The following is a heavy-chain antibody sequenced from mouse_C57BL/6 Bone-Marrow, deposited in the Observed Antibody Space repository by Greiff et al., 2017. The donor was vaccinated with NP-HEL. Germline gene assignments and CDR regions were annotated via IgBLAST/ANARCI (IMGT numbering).Heavy chain of an antibody. D-gene: IGHD2-1*01. CDR3: ARVSTMVKWFAY. CDR1: FYTCTIYF. V-gene: IGHV1-59*01. CDR2: IDPSSLCT. Sequence: QVQLQQPGAELVRPVPSVNPSCKASFYTCTIYFMHCLNPLPVQGLELIGVIDPSSLCTNDPQKFKGKATLTVDTSSSTAYMQLSSLTSEDSAVYFCARVSTMVKWFAYWGQGTLVTVSA. J-gene: IGHJ3*01.